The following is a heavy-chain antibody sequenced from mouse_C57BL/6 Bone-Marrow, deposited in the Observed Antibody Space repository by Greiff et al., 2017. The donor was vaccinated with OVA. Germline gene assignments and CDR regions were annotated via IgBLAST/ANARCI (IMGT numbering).Heavy chain of an antibody. Sequence: EVMLVESGGGLVKPGGSLKLSCAASGFTFSSYAMSWVRQTPEKRLEWVATISDGGSYTYYPDNVKGRFTISRDNAKNNLYLQMSHLKSEDTAMYYCARDTDYYGSSYFYYAMDYWGQGTSVTVSS. CDR1: GFTFSSYA. CDR3: ARDTDYYGSSYFYYAMDY. J-gene: IGHJ4*01. CDR2: ISDGGSYT. D-gene: IGHD1-1*01. V-gene: IGHV5-4*01.